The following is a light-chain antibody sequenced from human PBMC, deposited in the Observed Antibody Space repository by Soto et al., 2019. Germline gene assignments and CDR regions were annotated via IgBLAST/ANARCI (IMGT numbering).Light chain of an antibody. J-gene: IGKJ5*01. Sequence: EIVMTQSPATLSVSPGERATLSCRASQSVSSNLAWYQQKPGQAPRLLIYDVSTRATGIPARFSGSGSGTDFTLTISRLEPEDLAVYYCQQYASSPPSFGQGTRLEIK. V-gene: IGKV3-15*01. CDR1: QSVSSN. CDR2: DVS. CDR3: QQYASSPPS.